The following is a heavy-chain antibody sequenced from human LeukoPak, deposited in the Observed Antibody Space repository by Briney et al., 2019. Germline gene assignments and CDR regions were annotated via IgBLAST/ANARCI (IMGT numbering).Heavy chain of an antibody. J-gene: IGHJ6*03. V-gene: IGHV3-23*01. CDR2: ISGGGGST. D-gene: IGHD3-3*01. CDR3: ATSGDFWSGYYNPGYYYYMDV. Sequence: GGSLRLSCAASGFTFSSYAMSWVRQAPGKGLEWVSAISGGGGSTYYADSVKGRFAISRDNSKNTLYLQMNSLRAEDTAVYYCATSGDFWSGYYNPGYYYYMDVWGKGTTVTVS. CDR1: GFTFSSYA.